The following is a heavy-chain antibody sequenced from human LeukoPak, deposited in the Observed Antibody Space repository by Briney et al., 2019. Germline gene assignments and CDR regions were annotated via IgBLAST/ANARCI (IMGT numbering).Heavy chain of an antibody. J-gene: IGHJ4*02. CDR2: IYYSGST. Sequence: SETLSLTCTVSGGSISSSTYYWGWLRQPPGKRLEWIGSIYYSGSTYYNPSLKSRVTISVDTSKNQFSLKLSSVTAADTAVYYCARERITMVRGVIIFGRQHFDYWGQGTLVTVSS. CDR3: ARERITMVRGVIIFGRQHFDY. CDR1: GGSISSSTYY. D-gene: IGHD3-10*01. V-gene: IGHV4-39*01.